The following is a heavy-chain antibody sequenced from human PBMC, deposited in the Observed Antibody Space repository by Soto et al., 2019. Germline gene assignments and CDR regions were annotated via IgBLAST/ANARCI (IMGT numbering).Heavy chain of an antibody. CDR1: GFTFNSYS. CDR2: ISSSSSYV. CDR3: KRSGNSFSYYDY. V-gene: IGHV3-21*01. Sequence: EVQLVESGGGLVKPGGSLRLSCAASGFTFNSYSMNWVRQAPGKGLEWVSSISSSSSYVYYADSVKGRFTISRDNAKNSLYLQMNSLRAEDTAVYYCKRSGNSFSYYDYWGQGTLVTVSS. D-gene: IGHD2-15*01. J-gene: IGHJ4*02.